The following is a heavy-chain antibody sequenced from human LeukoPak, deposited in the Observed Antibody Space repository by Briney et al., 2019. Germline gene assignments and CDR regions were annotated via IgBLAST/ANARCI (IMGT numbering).Heavy chain of an antibody. CDR2: IYYSGST. V-gene: IGHV4-59*01. CDR1: GGSISSYY. CDR3: ARDSHYGGNSGDYYYYGMDV. Sequence: PSETLPLTCTVSGGSISSYYWSWIRQPPGKGLEWIGYIYYSGSTNYNPSLKSRVTISVDTSKNQFSLKLSSVTAADTAVYYCARDSHYGGNSGDYYYYGMDVWGQGTTVTVSS. J-gene: IGHJ6*02. D-gene: IGHD4-23*01.